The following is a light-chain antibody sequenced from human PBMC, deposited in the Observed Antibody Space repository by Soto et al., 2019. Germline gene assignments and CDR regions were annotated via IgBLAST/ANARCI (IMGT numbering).Light chain of an antibody. CDR3: QQYDKLPPT. J-gene: IGKJ4*01. CDR2: DAS. CDR1: QDITKY. V-gene: IGKV1-33*01. Sequence: DIQMTQSPSSLSASVGDRVTITCQASQDITKYLNWYRQKPGKAPNLLIYDASKLKTAVPSRFSGTGSGTYFTLTISSLQPEDIATYFCQQYDKLPPTFGGGTRVEIK.